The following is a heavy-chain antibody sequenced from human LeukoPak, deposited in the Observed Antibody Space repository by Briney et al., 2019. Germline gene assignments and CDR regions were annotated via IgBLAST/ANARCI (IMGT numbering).Heavy chain of an antibody. D-gene: IGHD3-22*01. Sequence: HPGGSLRLSCAASGFTVSSNYMSWVRQAPGKGLEWVSVIYSGGSTYYADSVKGRFTISRDNSKNTLYLKMNSLRAEDTAVYYCARETRLYYDSSGYYEAWGQGTLVTVSS. V-gene: IGHV3-66*01. CDR3: ARETRLYYDSSGYYEA. J-gene: IGHJ5*02. CDR1: GFTVSSNY. CDR2: IYSGGST.